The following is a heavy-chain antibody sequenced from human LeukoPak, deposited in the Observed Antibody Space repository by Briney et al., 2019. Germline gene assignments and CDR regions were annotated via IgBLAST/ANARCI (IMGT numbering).Heavy chain of an antibody. J-gene: IGHJ3*02. CDR1: GXTFRSYN. D-gene: IGHD3-9*01. Sequence: GGSLRLSCAASGXTFRSYNMNWVRQAPGKGQEWVSYISSSSSTIYYADSVKGRFTISRDNAKNSLYLQMNSLIDEDTAVYYCARWAIFDAFDIWGQGTMVTVSS. CDR3: ARWAIFDAFDI. V-gene: IGHV3-48*02. CDR2: ISSSSSTI.